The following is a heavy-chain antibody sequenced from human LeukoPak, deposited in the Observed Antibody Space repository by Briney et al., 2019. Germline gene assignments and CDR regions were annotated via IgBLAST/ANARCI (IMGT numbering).Heavy chain of an antibody. CDR2: ISAYNGNT. CDR1: GYTFTSYG. D-gene: IGHD4-17*01. J-gene: IGHJ4*02. CDR3: ARTLRSTPVYFDY. V-gene: IGHV1-18*01. Sequence: ASXXVSCKASGYTFTSYGISWVRQAPGQGLEWMGWISAYNGNTNYAQKLQGRVTMTTDASTSTAYMELRSLRSDDTALYYCARTLRSTPVYFDYWGQGTLVTVSS.